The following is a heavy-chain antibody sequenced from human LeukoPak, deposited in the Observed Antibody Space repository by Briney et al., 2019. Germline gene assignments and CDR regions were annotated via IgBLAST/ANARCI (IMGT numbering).Heavy chain of an antibody. D-gene: IGHD3-10*01. CDR1: GFTFSSYS. Sequence: GGSLRLSCAASGFTFSSYSMNWVRQAPGKGLEWVSSISGSSSYIYYADSVKGRFTISRDNAKSSLYLQMNSLRAEDTAVYYCARDPSPSVVVRGASGWFDPWGQGTLVTVSS. CDR2: ISGSSSYI. V-gene: IGHV3-21*01. J-gene: IGHJ5*02. CDR3: ARDPSPSVVVRGASGWFDP.